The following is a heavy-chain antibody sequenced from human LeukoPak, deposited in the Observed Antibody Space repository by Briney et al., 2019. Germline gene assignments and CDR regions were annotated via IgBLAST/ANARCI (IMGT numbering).Heavy chain of an antibody. Sequence: PGGSLRLSCAASGFTFSSYAVSWVRQAPGKGLEWVSGISATGGSTYYADSVKGRFTISRDNPKNTLYLQMNSLRAEDTAVYYCAKDYSSSHWGQGTLVTVSS. CDR3: AKDYSSSH. D-gene: IGHD6-13*01. V-gene: IGHV3-23*01. CDR2: ISATGGST. J-gene: IGHJ4*02. CDR1: GFTFSSYA.